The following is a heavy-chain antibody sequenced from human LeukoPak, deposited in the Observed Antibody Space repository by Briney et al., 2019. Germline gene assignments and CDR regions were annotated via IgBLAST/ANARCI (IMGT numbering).Heavy chain of an antibody. CDR2: IYPGDSDT. Sequence: GESLKISCKGSGYSFTSYWIGWVRQMPGKGLEWMGIIYPGDSDTRYSPSFQGQVTISADKSISTAYLQWSSLKASDTAMYYCARRIVVPAAKDAFDIWGQGTMVTVSS. V-gene: IGHV5-51*01. CDR1: GYSFTSYW. J-gene: IGHJ3*02. D-gene: IGHD2-2*01. CDR3: ARRIVVPAAKDAFDI.